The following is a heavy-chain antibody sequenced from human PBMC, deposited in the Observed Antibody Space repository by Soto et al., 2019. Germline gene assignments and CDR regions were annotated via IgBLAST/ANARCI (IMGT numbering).Heavy chain of an antibody. V-gene: IGHV3-30*03. CDR3: ARDKSSSWSFDY. CDR1: GFIFSNYG. CDR2: ISYDGSDK. J-gene: IGHJ4*02. D-gene: IGHD6-13*01. Sequence: QVQLVESGGGVVQPGRSLRLSCAASGFIFSNYGMHWVRQAPGKGLEWVAVISYDGSDKYYADSVKGRFTISRDNSKNTLYLQMNSLRAEDTAVYYCARDKSSSWSFDYWGQGTLVTVSS.